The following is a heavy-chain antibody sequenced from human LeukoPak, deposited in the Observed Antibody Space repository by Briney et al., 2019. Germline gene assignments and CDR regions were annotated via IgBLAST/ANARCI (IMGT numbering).Heavy chain of an antibody. CDR3: ARADKAIDY. CDR1: GDSISSYY. CDR2: FYYTGST. D-gene: IGHD1-26*01. J-gene: IGHJ4*02. V-gene: IGHV4-59*08. Sequence: SETLSLTCTVSGDSISSYYWSWIRQPPGKGLEWIGYFYYTGSTNYNPSLKSRVTISVDTSKNQFSLKLSSVTAADTAVYYCARADKAIDYWGQGTLVTVSS.